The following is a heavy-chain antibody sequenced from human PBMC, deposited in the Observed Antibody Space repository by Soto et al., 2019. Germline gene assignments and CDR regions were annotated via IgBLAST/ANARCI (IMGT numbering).Heavy chain of an antibody. V-gene: IGHV3-30*18. CDR1: GFTFSSYG. D-gene: IGHD3-10*01. CDR2: ISYDGSNK. Sequence: QVQLVESGGGVVQPGRSLRLSCAASGFTFSSYGMHWVRQAPGKGLEWVAGISYDGSNKYYADSVKGRFTISRDNSKNTLYLQMNSLRAEDTAVYYCAKVGSPPPMVAYYYYGMDVWGQGTTVTVSS. CDR3: AKVGSPPPMVAYYYYGMDV. J-gene: IGHJ6*02.